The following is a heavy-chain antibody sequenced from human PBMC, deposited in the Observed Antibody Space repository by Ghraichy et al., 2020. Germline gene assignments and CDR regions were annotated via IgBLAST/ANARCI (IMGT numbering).Heavy chain of an antibody. CDR2: ISSSSSYI. CDR3: ARVAHHHYDFWSGYTYYYYYYMDV. D-gene: IGHD3-3*01. J-gene: IGHJ6*03. CDR1: GFTFSSYS. Sequence: GGSLRLSCAASGFTFSSYSMNWVRQAPGKGLEWVSSISSSSSYIYYADSVKGRFTISRDNAKNSLYLQMNSLRAEDTAVYYCARVAHHHYDFWSGYTYYYYYYMDVWGKGTTVTVSS. V-gene: IGHV3-21*01.